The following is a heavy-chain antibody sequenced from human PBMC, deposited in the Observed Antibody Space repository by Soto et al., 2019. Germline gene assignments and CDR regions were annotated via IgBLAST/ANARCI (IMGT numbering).Heavy chain of an antibody. CDR1: GASVSGQY. J-gene: IGHJ6*02. CDR2: IIPTGST. CDR3: ARGGITMAWNYYYYCMDV. D-gene: IGHD3-10*01. V-gene: IGHV4-34*01. Sequence: SETLSLTCAVSGASVSGQYWSWIRQPPGKGLEWVGEIIPTGSTTYNPSLKSRLSFSLDTSKNHFSLNLSSVSVADTAVYYCARGGITMAWNYYYYCMDVWGQGTTVTVSS.